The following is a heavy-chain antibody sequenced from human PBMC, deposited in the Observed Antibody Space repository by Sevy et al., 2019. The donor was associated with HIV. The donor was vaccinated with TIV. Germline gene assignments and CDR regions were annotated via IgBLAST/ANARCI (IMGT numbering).Heavy chain of an antibody. V-gene: IGHV3-64D*09. D-gene: IGHD3-3*01. J-gene: IGHJ6*02. CDR2: ISSSGSSA. Sequence: GGSLRLSCSASGFTFSGSALHWVRQAPGKGLEYVSVISSSGSSAYYTESVRGRFTISRDNSKNTLYLQMRSLRAEDTAVYYCVKESIFYDSSRGYRPFYYYGMDVWGQGTSVTVSS. CDR1: GFTFSGSA. CDR3: VKESIFYDSSRGYRPFYYYGMDV.